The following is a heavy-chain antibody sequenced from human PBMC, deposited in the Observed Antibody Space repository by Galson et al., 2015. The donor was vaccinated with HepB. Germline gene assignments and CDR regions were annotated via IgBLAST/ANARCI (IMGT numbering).Heavy chain of an antibody. D-gene: IGHD1-26*01. CDR3: ARAGSGWDYGMDV. V-gene: IGHV3-30*04. CDR1: GFTFSSYA. J-gene: IGHJ6*02. CDR2: ISYDGSNK. Sequence: SLRLSCAASGFTFSSYAMHWVRQAPGKGLEWVAVISYDGSNKYYADSVKGRFTISRDNSKNTLYLQMNSLRAEDTAVYYCARAGSGWDYGMDVWGQGTTVTVSS.